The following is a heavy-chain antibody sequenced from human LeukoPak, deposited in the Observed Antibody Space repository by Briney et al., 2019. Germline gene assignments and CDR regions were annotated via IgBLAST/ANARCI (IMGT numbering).Heavy chain of an antibody. Sequence: GESLKISCKGSGYSFSNDWIGWVRQMPGKGLEWMGIIYPGDSDTRYSPSFQGQVTISADKSINTAYLQWSSLKASDTAIYYCARRGEAMDPFDYWGQGTLVTVPS. CDR1: GYSFSNDW. D-gene: IGHD5-18*01. J-gene: IGHJ4*02. CDR3: ARRGEAMDPFDY. CDR2: IYPGDSDT. V-gene: IGHV5-51*01.